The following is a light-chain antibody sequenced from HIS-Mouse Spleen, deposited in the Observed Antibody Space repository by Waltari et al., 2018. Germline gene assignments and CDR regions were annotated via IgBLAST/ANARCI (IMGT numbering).Light chain of an antibody. CDR2: EGS. J-gene: IGLJ2*01. CDR3: CSYAGSSPYVV. V-gene: IGLV2-23*01. CDR1: SSDVGSYNL. Sequence: QSALTQPASVSGSPGQSITIPCTGTSSDVGSYNLVSWYQQHPGKAPKLMIYEGSKRRSGVSNRFSGSKSGNTASLTISGLQAEDEADYYCCSYAGSSPYVVFGGGTKLTVL.